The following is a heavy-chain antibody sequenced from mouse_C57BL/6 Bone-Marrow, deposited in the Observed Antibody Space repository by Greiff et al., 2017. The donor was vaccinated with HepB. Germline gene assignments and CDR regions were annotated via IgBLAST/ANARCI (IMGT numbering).Heavy chain of an antibody. J-gene: IGHJ1*03. V-gene: IGHV1-63*01. D-gene: IGHD2-3*01. CDR3: ARGLLQYFDV. CDR1: GYTFTNYW. CDR2: IYPGGGYT. Sequence: VQRVESGAELVRPGTSVKMSCKASGYTFTNYWIGWAKQRPGHGLEWIGDIYPGGGYTNYNEKFKGKATLTADKSSSTAYMQFSSLTSEDSAIYYCARGLLQYFDVWGTGTTVTVSS.